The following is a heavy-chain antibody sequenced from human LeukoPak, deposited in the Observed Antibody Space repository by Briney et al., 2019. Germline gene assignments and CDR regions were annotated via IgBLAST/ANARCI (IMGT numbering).Heavy chain of an antibody. CDR2: ISAYNGNT. Sequence: ASVKVSCKASGYTFTSYGISWVRQAPGQGLEWMGWISAYNGNTNYAQKLQGRVTMTTDTSTSTAYMELRSLRSDDTAVYYCARLSSTSCYAARCFWFDPWGQGTLVTVSS. D-gene: IGHD2-2*01. CDR1: GYTFTSYG. CDR3: ARLSSTSCYAARCFWFDP. J-gene: IGHJ5*02. V-gene: IGHV1-18*01.